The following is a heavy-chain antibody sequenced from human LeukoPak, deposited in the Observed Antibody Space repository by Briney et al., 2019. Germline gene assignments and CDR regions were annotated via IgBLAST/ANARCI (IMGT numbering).Heavy chain of an antibody. CDR3: ARVSAYCGGDCYPPDY. J-gene: IGHJ4*02. CDR2: MNPNSGNT. CDR1: GYTFTSYD. V-gene: IGHV1-8*01. D-gene: IGHD2-21*02. Sequence: ASVKVSCKASGYTFTSYDINWVRQATGQGLEWMGWMNPNSGNTGYAQKFQGRVTMTRNTSISTAYMELCSLRSEDTAVYYCARVSAYCGGDCYPPDYWGQGTLVTVSS.